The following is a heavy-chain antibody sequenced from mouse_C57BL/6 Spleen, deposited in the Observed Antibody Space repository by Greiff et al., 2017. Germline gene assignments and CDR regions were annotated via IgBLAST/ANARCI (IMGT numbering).Heavy chain of an antibody. CDR3: AREGTTVVAPDY. V-gene: IGHV5-16*01. D-gene: IGHD1-1*01. Sequence: EVQLQQSEGGLVQPGSSMKLSCTASGFTFSDYYMAWVRQVPEKGLEWVANINYDGSSTYYLDSLKSRFIISRDNAKNILYLQMSSLKSEDTATYYCAREGTTVVAPDYWGQGTSVTVSS. J-gene: IGHJ4*01. CDR2: INYDGSST. CDR1: GFTFSDYY.